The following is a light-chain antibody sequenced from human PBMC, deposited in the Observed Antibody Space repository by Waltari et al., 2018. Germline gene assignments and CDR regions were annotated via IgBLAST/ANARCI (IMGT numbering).Light chain of an antibody. Sequence: SYELTQPSSVSVSPGQTARITCPGDVLAKKYARWFQQKPGQAPVLVIYKDSERPSGIPERFSGSSSGTTVTLTISGAQVEDEADYYCYSVADNNPDWVFGGGTKLTVL. CDR3: YSVADNNPDWV. CDR1: VLAKKY. CDR2: KDS. V-gene: IGLV3-27*01. J-gene: IGLJ3*02.